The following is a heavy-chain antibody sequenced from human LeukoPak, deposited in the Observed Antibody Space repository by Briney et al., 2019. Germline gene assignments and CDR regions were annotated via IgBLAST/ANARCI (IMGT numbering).Heavy chain of an antibody. D-gene: IGHD3-3*01. V-gene: IGHV3-30-3*01. Sequence: GGSLRLSCAASGFTFSSYAMHWVRQAPGKGLEWVAVISYDGSNKYYADSVKGRFTISRDNSKNTLYLQMNSLRAEDTAVYYCARDSGYDFWSGLDYWGQGTLVTVSS. CDR1: GFTFSSYA. J-gene: IGHJ4*02. CDR3: ARDSGYDFWSGLDY. CDR2: ISYDGSNK.